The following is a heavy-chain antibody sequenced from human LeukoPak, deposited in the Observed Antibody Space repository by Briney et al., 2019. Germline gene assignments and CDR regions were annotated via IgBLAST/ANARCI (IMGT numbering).Heavy chain of an antibody. Sequence: SETLSLNCTVSGGSIRSSSYYWGWIRQPPGKGLEWIGNFYYTGNTYYNPSLKSRATISIDMSKNQFSLKLRSVTAADTAMYYCARAFASWGWFDPWGQGTLVTVSS. D-gene: IGHD6-13*01. V-gene: IGHV4-39*07. CDR1: GGSIRSSSYY. J-gene: IGHJ5*02. CDR2: FYYTGNT. CDR3: ARAFASWGWFDP.